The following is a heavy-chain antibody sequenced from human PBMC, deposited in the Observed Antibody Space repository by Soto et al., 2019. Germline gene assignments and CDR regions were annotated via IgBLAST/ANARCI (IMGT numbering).Heavy chain of an antibody. CDR1: GFTFDTTD. J-gene: IGHJ5*02. CDR3: VKNSGWFNT. Sequence: QLLQSGGGLVQPGGSVTLSCAASGFTFDTTDMSWVRQAPGEGLEWVSTIDGSGGITYYADSVKGRFTISRDNSRNTVYLQMNSLRGDDTALYYCVKNSGWFNTWGQGALVTVSS. D-gene: IGHD3-10*01. CDR2: IDGSGGIT. V-gene: IGHV3-23*01.